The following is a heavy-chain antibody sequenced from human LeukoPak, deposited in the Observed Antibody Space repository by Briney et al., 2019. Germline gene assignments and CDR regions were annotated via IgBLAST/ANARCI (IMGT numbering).Heavy chain of an antibody. J-gene: IGHJ5*02. CDR1: GFTFSGSA. V-gene: IGHV3-73*01. Sequence: PGGSLRLSCAASGFTFSGSAIHWVRQSSGKGLEWVGQIDKKDKGYATATAYAASVKGRFTISRDDSLNTAYLQMKSLKTEDTALYYCTRDSGTYNWFGPWGQGTLVTVSS. CDR2: IDKKDKGYATAT. CDR3: TRDSGTYNWFGP. D-gene: IGHD1-26*01.